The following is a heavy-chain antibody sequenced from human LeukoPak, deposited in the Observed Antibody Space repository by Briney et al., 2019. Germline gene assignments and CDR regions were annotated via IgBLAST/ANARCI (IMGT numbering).Heavy chain of an antibody. J-gene: IGHJ4*02. CDR1: GFTFSSYA. Sequence: GGSLRLSCAASGFTFSSYAMHWVRQAPGKGLEWVAVISYDGSNKYYADSVKGRFTISRDNSKNTLYLQMNSLRAEDTAVYYCARSGVVVAATPGLDYWGQGTLVTVSS. CDR3: ARSGVVVAATPGLDY. D-gene: IGHD2-15*01. V-gene: IGHV3-30-3*01. CDR2: ISYDGSNK.